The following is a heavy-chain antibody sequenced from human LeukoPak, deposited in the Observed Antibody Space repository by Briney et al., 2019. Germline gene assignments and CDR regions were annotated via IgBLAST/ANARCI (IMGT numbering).Heavy chain of an antibody. J-gene: IGHJ4*02. Sequence: WETLSLTCTVSGGSISSYYWSWIRQPPGKGLEWIGYIYYSGSTNYNPSLKRRVTISVDTSKNQFSLKLSSVTAADTAVYYCARQWYYDFWSGPYYFDYWGQGTLVTVSS. V-gene: IGHV4-59*08. D-gene: IGHD3-3*01. CDR2: IYYSGST. CDR1: GGSISSYY. CDR3: ARQWYYDFWSGPYYFDY.